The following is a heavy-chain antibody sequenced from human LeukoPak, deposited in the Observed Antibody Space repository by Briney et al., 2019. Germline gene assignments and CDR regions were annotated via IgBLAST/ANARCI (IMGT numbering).Heavy chain of an antibody. J-gene: IGHJ4*02. CDR3: ARDGAPSSRSCDFDY. CDR2: INPKSGET. CDR1: GYAFTDYY. D-gene: IGHD6-13*01. Sequence: ASVKVSCKASGYAFTDYYMHWVRQAPGQGLEWMGWINPKSGETDYGQKFQGRVTVTRDTSISTAYMELSRLRSDDTAVYYCARDGAPSSRSCDFDYWGQGTLVTVST. V-gene: IGHV1-2*02.